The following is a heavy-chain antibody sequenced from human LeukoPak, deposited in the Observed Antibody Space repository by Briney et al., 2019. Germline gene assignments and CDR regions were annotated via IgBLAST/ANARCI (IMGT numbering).Heavy chain of an antibody. J-gene: IGHJ3*02. CDR1: GFTVKTYG. V-gene: IGHV3-21*01. Sequence: GGSLRLSCAASGFTVKTYGLNWVRQAPGGGLEWVSSINPSSSHIYYADSMKGRFTVSRDNVKNALYLQMDSLRVEETAVYYCARGGGDYDGFDIWGQGTMVTVSS. D-gene: IGHD3-16*01. CDR2: INPSSSHI. CDR3: ARGGGDYDGFDI.